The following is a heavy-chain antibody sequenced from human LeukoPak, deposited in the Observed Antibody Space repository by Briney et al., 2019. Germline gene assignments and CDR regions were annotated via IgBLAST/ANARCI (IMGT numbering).Heavy chain of an antibody. J-gene: IGHJ2*01. Sequence: GVSLRLSCAASGFTFSSYAMSWVRQAPGKGLEWVANIKKDGSEKYYVDSVKGRFTISRDNAKNSLYLQMNSLRVEDTAVYYCARGRRWLQDWYFDLWGRGTLVTVSS. V-gene: IGHV3-7*01. CDR1: GFTFSSYA. CDR3: ARGRRWLQDWYFDL. CDR2: IKKDGSEK. D-gene: IGHD5-24*01.